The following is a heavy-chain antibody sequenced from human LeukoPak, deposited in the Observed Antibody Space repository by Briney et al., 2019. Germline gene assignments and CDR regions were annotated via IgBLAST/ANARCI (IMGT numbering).Heavy chain of an antibody. Sequence: SETLSLTCTVSGGSISSYYWSWIRQPPGKGLEWIGCIYYSGSTNYNPSLKSRVTISVDTSKNQFSLKLSSVTAADTAVYYCASRSYGSGSGDAFDIWGQGTMVTVSS. V-gene: IGHV4-59*08. CDR2: IYYSGST. D-gene: IGHD2-15*01. CDR1: GGSISSYY. J-gene: IGHJ3*02. CDR3: ASRSYGSGSGDAFDI.